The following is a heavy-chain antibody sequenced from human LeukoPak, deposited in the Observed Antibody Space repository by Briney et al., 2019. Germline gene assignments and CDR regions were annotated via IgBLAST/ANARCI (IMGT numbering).Heavy chain of an antibody. CDR2: IYHSGNT. V-gene: IGHV4-38-2*02. D-gene: IGHD5-12*01. CDR1: GFSIRSDYA. J-gene: IGHJ6*03. Sequence: SSETLSLTCIVSGFSIRSDYAWGWVRQPPGKGLEWIGIIYHSGNTYYNPSLKSRVTMSVDTSKNQFSLQLNSVTPEDTAVYFCARDRSSGYVFGNYYYYMDVWGKGTTVTVSS. CDR3: ARDRSSGYVFGNYYYYMDV.